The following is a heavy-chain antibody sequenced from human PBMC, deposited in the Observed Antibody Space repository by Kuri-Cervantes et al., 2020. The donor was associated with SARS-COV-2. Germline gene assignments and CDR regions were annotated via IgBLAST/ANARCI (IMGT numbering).Heavy chain of an antibody. CDR3: ARGAYYDFWSGYYPAYYFDY. J-gene: IGHJ4*02. D-gene: IGHD3-3*01. CDR2: IYYSGST. Sequence: LRLSCTFSGGSISSSSYYWGWIRQPPGKGLEWIGSIYYSGSTYYNPSLKSRVTISVDTSKNQFSLKLSSVTAADTAVYYCARGAYYDFWSGYYPAYYFDYWGQGTLVTVSS. CDR1: GGSISSSSYY. V-gene: IGHV4-39*01.